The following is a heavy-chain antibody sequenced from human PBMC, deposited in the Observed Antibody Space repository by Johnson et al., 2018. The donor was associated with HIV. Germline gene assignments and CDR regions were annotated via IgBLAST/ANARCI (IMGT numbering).Heavy chain of an antibody. D-gene: IGHD3-16*01. V-gene: IGHV3-23*04. CDR1: GFTFSSYA. Sequence: VQLVESGGGVVRPGGSLRLSCAASGFTFSSYAMSWVRQAPGKGLEWVSAITGSGGSTYYADSVKGRFAISRDDSKNTLFLQMNSLRAEDTAVYYCARGGDAFDIWGQGTMVTVSS. J-gene: IGHJ3*02. CDR2: ITGSGGST. CDR3: ARGGDAFDI.